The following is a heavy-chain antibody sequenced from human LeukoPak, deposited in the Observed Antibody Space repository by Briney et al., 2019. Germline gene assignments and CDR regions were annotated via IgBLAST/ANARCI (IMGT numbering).Heavy chain of an antibody. J-gene: IGHJ4*02. V-gene: IGHV1-2*06. CDR2: ISPNSGAT. D-gene: IGHD4/OR15-4a*01. CDR1: GGTFSSYT. Sequence: GSSVKVSCKASGGTFSSYTISWVRQAPGQGLEWMGRISPNSGATNYAEKFRGRATMARDTSINTVYMEMSSLRSDDTAVYYCASDLWGWGSDYLDYWGQGTLVTVSS. CDR3: ASDLWGWGSDYLDY.